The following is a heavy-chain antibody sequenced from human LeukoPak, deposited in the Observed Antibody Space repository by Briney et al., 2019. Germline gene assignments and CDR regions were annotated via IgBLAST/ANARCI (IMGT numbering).Heavy chain of an antibody. Sequence: GSLRPSFAAPGFPFRSYSMNWVRQAPGKGLGWGSLLNSSNTIYYADSVKGRFTISRDNAKNSLYLQMNSLRAEDTAVYYCARDEGSGYDFWSGYLPGYFDYWGQGTLVTVSS. D-gene: IGHD3-3*01. CDR1: GFPFRSYS. CDR2: LNSSNTI. V-gene: IGHV3-48*04. J-gene: IGHJ4*02. CDR3: ARDEGSGYDFWSGYLPGYFDY.